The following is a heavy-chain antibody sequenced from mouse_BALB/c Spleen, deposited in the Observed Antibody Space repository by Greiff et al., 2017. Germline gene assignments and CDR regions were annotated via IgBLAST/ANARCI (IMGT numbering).Heavy chain of an antibody. CDR1: GYTFTSYW. J-gene: IGHJ4*01. V-gene: IGHV1S127*01. Sequence: VQLQQPGAELVKPGASVKMSCKASGYTFTSYWMHWVKQRPGQGLEWIGVIDPSDSYTSYNQKFKGKATLTVDTSSSTAYMQLSSLTSEDSAVYYCTRGSSFYYAMDYWGQGTSVTVSS. CDR2: IDPSDSYT. D-gene: IGHD1-1*01. CDR3: TRGSSFYYAMDY.